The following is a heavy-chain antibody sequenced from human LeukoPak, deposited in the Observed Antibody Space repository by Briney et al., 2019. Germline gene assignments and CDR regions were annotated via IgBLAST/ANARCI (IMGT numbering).Heavy chain of an antibody. D-gene: IGHD1-26*01. V-gene: IGHV1-69*01. J-gene: IGHJ4*02. CDR1: GGTFSIYA. CDR2: ITPIFGTA. Sequence: EASVKVSCKASGGTFSIYAISWVRQAPGQGLEWMGGITPIFGTANYAQKFQGRVTITADESTSTAYMELSSLRSEDTAVYYCARAPDDSGSYSYFDYWGQGTLVTVSS. CDR3: ARAPDDSGSYSYFDY.